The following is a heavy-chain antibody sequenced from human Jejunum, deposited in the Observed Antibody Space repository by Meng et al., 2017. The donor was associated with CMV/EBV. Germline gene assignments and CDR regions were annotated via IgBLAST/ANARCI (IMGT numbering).Heavy chain of an antibody. D-gene: IGHD3-3*01. J-gene: IGHJ4*02. CDR3: ARVMALWSTYYFDY. CDR2: VYKSGTT. V-gene: IGHV4-39*07. Sequence: ASISSRSYYWAWIRQPPGKGLEWIASVYKSGTTYNNPSLRSRVTISMDTSNNQFSLDLRSVTAADTAVYYCARVMALWSTYYFDYWGQGKRVTVSS. CDR1: ASISSRSYY.